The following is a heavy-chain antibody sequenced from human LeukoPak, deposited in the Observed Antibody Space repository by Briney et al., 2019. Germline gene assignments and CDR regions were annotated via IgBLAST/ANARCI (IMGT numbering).Heavy chain of an antibody. CDR2: ISGSGSNT. J-gene: IGHJ3*02. CDR1: GFTFSSFA. CDR3: AKEVVNAPGGAFDI. V-gene: IGHV3-23*01. D-gene: IGHD2-21*01. Sequence: GGSLRLSCVASGFTFSSFAMNWVRQAPGKGLDWVSAISGSGSNTYYADSVKGRFTISRDNSKNTLYLQMNSLRAEDTAVYYCAKEVVNAPGGAFDIWGQGTMVTVSS.